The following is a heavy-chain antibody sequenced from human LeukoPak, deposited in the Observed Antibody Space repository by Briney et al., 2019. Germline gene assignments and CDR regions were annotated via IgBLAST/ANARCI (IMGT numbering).Heavy chain of an antibody. Sequence: GGSLRLSCAASGFTFSSYGMHWVRQAPGKGLEWVAVISYDGSNKYYADSVKGRFTISRDNSKNTLYLQMNSLRAEDTAVYYCAKTLTGLLAFDIWGQGTMVTVSS. CDR3: AKTLTGLLAFDI. J-gene: IGHJ3*02. CDR2: ISYDGSNK. CDR1: GFTFSSYG. V-gene: IGHV3-30*18. D-gene: IGHD7-27*01.